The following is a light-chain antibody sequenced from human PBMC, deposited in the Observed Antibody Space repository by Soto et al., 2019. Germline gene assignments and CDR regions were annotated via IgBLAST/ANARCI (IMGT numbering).Light chain of an antibody. CDR1: SSNIGAGYD. J-gene: IGLJ1*01. Sequence: QSVLAQLPSVSGAPGQKVTISCTGRSSNIGAGYDLHWYQQLPGTAPKLLLYGNSNRPSGVPDRFSGSKSGTSASLAITGLQAEDEADYYCQSYDSSLSAYVFGTGTKVTVL. V-gene: IGLV1-40*01. CDR3: QSYDSSLSAYV. CDR2: GNS.